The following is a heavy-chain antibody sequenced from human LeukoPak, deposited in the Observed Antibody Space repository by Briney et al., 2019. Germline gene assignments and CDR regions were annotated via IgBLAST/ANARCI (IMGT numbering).Heavy chain of an antibody. CDR2: IKEDGSEK. CDR1: GITFSRSW. D-gene: IGHD2-15*01. J-gene: IGHJ4*02. Sequence: GGSLRLSCAASGITFSRSWMSWVRQAPGKGLEWVAFIKEDGSEKYYVDSVKGRFTISRDNAENSLYLQMNSLRAEDTAVYYCARDRGGRTGLDDWGQGTLVTVSS. CDR3: ARDRGGRTGLDD. V-gene: IGHV3-7*04.